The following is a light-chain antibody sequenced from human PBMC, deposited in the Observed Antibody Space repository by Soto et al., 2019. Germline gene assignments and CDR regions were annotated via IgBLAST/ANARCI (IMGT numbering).Light chain of an antibody. J-gene: IGLJ1*01. CDR3: QSYDSSLSGFYV. V-gene: IGLV1-40*01. CDR1: SSNIGAGYD. Sequence: VLTQPPSVSGAPGQRVTISCSGSSSNIGAGYDVHWYQQLPGTAPKLLISGNHNRPSGVPDRFSGSKSGTSASLAITGLQAEDEADYYCQSYDSSLSGFYVFGTGTKVTVL. CDR2: GNH.